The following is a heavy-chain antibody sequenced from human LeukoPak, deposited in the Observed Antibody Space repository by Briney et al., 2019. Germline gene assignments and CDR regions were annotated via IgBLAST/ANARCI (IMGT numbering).Heavy chain of an antibody. CDR3: AATVDYCSGGSCNNHYYGMDV. V-gene: IGHV1-58*02. D-gene: IGHD2-15*01. CDR2: IVVGSGNT. CDR1: GFTFTSSA. J-gene: IGHJ6*02. Sequence: SVKVSCKASGFTFTSSAMQWVRQARGQRLEWIGWIVVGSGNTNYAQKFQERVTITKDMSARTVYMELSSQTSEDTAVYYCAATVDYCSGGSCNNHYYGMDVWGQGTTVTVSS.